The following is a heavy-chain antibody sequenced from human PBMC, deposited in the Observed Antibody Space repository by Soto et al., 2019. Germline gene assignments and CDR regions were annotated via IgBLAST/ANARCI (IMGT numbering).Heavy chain of an antibody. Sequence: PGGSLRLSCAASGFTFSNYAMHWVRQAPGKGLEWVAVTSNNSNSKYYADSVKGRFTISRDNAKNSLYLQMNSLRAEDTAVYYCARGPVPAAIHYYYMDVWGKGTTVTVSS. V-gene: IGHV3-30*04. CDR1: GFTFSNYA. CDR2: TSNNSNSK. CDR3: ARGPVPAAIHYYYMDV. J-gene: IGHJ6*03. D-gene: IGHD2-2*01.